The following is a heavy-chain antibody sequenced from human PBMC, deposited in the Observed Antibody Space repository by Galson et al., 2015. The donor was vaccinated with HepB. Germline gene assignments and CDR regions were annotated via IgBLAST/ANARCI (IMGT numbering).Heavy chain of an antibody. Sequence: QSGAEVKKPGESLRISCKGSGYSFTSYWISWVRQMPGKGLEWMGRIDPSDSYTNYSPSFQGHVTISADKSISTAYLQWSSLKASDTAMYYCARQSQYGSGSPWYYYYYGMDVWGQGTTVTVSS. CDR1: GYSFTSYW. J-gene: IGHJ6*02. D-gene: IGHD3-10*01. CDR2: IDPSDSYT. V-gene: IGHV5-10-1*01. CDR3: ARQSQYGSGSPWYYYYYGMDV.